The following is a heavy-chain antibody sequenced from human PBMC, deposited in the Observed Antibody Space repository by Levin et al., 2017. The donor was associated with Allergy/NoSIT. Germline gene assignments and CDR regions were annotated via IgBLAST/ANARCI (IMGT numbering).Heavy chain of an antibody. CDR1: GFTFSSYS. CDR2: ISSNGGYT. V-gene: IGHV3-64D*06. D-gene: IGHD6-13*01. J-gene: IGHJ4*02. CDR3: VKEYPIGSSSGLDYFEY. Sequence: GGSLRLSCSASGFTFSSYSMHWVRQAPGRGLEYVSAISSNGGYTYYADSVKGRFTISRDNSKNTLYLQMSSLRAEDTAVYYCVKEYPIGSSSGLDYFEYWGQGTLVTVSS.